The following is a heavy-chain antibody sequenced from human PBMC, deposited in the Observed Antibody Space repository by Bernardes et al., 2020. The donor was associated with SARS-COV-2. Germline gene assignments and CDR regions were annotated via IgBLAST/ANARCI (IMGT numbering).Heavy chain of an antibody. J-gene: IGHJ4*02. CDR3: ARGGDCSSTSCYTPYLFDY. D-gene: IGHD2-2*02. CDR2: IYYSGST. Sequence: SETLSLTCTVSGGSISSYYWSWIRQPPGKGLEWIGHIYYSGSTHYNPSPKSRVTISVDTSKNQFSLKLSSVTGADTAVCYCARGGDCSSTSCYTPYLFDYWGQGTLVTVSS. CDR1: GGSISSYY. V-gene: IGHV4-59*01.